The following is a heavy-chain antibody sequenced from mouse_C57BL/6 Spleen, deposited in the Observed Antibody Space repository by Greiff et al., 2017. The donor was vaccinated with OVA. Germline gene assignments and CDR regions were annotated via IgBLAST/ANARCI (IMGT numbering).Heavy chain of an antibody. CDR2: IYPGSGNT. CDR1: GYTFTDYY. V-gene: IGHV1-76*01. J-gene: IGHJ1*03. D-gene: IGHD1-1*01. CDR3: AREDYYGSYWYFDV. Sequence: VQGVESGAELVRPGASVKLSCKASGYTFTDYYINWVKQRPGQGLEWIARIYPGSGNTYYNEKFKGKATLTAEKSSSTAYMQLSSLTSADSAVYFCAREDYYGSYWYFDVWGTGTTVTVSS.